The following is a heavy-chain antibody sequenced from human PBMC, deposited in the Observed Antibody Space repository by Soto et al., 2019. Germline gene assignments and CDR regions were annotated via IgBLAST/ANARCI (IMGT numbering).Heavy chain of an antibody. V-gene: IGHV3-7*05. CDR3: VMVYAIRDY. Sequence: EVQLVESGGGLVQPGGSLRLSCAASGFTFSNYWMNWVRQAPGKGLEWVANIKQDGSEKYYVDSVKGRFTISRDNAKNSLYLQMNSLRAEDTAVYHCVMVYAIRDYWGQGTLVTVSS. J-gene: IGHJ4*02. D-gene: IGHD2-8*01. CDR2: IKQDGSEK. CDR1: GFTFSNYW.